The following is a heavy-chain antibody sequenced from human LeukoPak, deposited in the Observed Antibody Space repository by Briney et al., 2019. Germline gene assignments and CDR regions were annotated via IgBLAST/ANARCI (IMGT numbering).Heavy chain of an antibody. D-gene: IGHD5-24*01. J-gene: IGHJ4*02. CDR2: MNPNSGNT. Sequence: ASVKVSCKASGYTFTSYDINWVRQATGQGLEWMGWMNPNSGNTGYAQKFQGRVTMTRNTSISTAYMELSSLRSEDTAVYYCARGWRDGYNCLFDYWGQGTLVTVSS. CDR3: ARGWRDGYNCLFDY. V-gene: IGHV1-8*01. CDR1: GYTFTSYD.